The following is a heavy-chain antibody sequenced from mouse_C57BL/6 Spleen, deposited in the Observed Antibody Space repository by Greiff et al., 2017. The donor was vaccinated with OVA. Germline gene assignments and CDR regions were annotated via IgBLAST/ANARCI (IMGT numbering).Heavy chain of an antibody. CDR1: GFSFNTYA. V-gene: IGHV10-1*01. CDR3: VRGRGYDYDHAMDY. J-gene: IGHJ4*01. D-gene: IGHD2-4*01. Sequence: EVQLQQSGGGLVQPKGSLKLSCAASGFSFNTYAMNWVRQAPGKGLEWVARIRSKSNNYATYYADSVKDRFTISRDNSESMLYPQMNNLKTEETAMYDCVRGRGYDYDHAMDYWGQGTSVTVSS. CDR2: IRSKSNNYAT.